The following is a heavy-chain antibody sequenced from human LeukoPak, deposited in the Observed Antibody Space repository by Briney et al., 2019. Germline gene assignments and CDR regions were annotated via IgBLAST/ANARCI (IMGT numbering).Heavy chain of an antibody. Sequence: PSETLSLTCTVSGGSISSGGYYWSWIRQPPGKGLEWIGYIYHSGSTYYNPSLKSRVTISVDRSKNQFSLKLSSVTAADTAVYYCARDNSGWSYFDYWGQGTLVTVSS. V-gene: IGHV4-30-2*01. CDR3: ARDNSGWSYFDY. D-gene: IGHD6-19*01. J-gene: IGHJ4*02. CDR1: GGSISSGGYY. CDR2: IYHSGST.